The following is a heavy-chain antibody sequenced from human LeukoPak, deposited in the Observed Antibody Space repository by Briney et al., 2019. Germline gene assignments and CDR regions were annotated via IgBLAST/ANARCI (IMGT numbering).Heavy chain of an antibody. CDR1: GFTFDDYA. CDR3: ARDLGSSSSWSRGMDY. V-gene: IGHV3-9*01. J-gene: IGHJ4*02. CDR2: ISWNSGSI. Sequence: GRSLRLSCAASGFTFDDYAIHWVRQAPGKGLEWVSGISWNSGSIGYADSVKGRFTISRDNAKNSPYLQMNSLRAEDTAVYYCARDLGSSSSWSRGMDYWGQGTLVTVSS. D-gene: IGHD6-13*01.